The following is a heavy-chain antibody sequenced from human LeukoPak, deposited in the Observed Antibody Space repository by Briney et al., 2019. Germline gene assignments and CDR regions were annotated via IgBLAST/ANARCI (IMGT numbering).Heavy chain of an antibody. CDR2: INPKSGGT. CDR1: GYTLIEYY. V-gene: IGHV1-2*02. D-gene: IGHD6-19*01. Sequence: ASVKVSCKASGYTLIEYYIYWVRQAPGQGLEWMGWINPKSGGTKYAQKFQGRVTMTTDTSISTAYMELSSLRSDDTAVYYCARNSGWYGVSWGQGTLVTVSS. J-gene: IGHJ4*02. CDR3: ARNSGWYGVS.